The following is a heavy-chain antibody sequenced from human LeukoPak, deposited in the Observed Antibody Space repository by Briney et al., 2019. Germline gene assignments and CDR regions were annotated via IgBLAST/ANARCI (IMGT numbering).Heavy chain of an antibody. CDR1: GFTFSSYS. V-gene: IGHV3-21*01. J-gene: IGHJ1*01. CDR2: ISSSSSYI. CDR3: ARDWPTIAAAGTIPEYFQH. Sequence: GGSLRLSCAASGFTFSSYSMNWVRQAPGKGLEWVSYISSSSSYIYYADSVKGRFTISRDNAKNSLYLQMNSLRAEDTAVYYCARDWPTIAAAGTIPEYFQHWGQGTLVTVSS. D-gene: IGHD6-13*01.